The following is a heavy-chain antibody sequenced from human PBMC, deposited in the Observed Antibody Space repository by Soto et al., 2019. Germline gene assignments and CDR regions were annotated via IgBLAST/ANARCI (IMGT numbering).Heavy chain of an antibody. CDR2: ISAYNGNT. J-gene: IGHJ5*02. V-gene: IGHV1-18*01. CDR1: GYTFTSYG. Sequence: ASVKVSCKASGYTFTSYGISWVRQAPGQGLDGMGWISAYNGNTNYAQKLQGRVTMTTDTYTSTAYMELMSLRYDDAAVYYCARDSLITMVRAVIISWFDPWGQGTLVTVSS. CDR3: ARDSLITMVRAVIISWFDP. D-gene: IGHD3-10*01.